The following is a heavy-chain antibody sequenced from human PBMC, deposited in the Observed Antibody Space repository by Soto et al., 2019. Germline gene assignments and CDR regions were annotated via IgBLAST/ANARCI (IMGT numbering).Heavy chain of an antibody. CDR3: ARWGTTGGLDV. Sequence: QVQLVESGGGVVQPGTSLRVSCVGSGFTFRSYVIHWVRQAPGKGLEWVALTSYDGRDKYYGDSVRGRFTISRDNSRTTVDLQMDSLILEDTALYYCARWGTTGGLDVWGQGTLVSVSS. J-gene: IGHJ1*01. CDR2: TSYDGRDK. D-gene: IGHD3-16*01. CDR1: GFTFRSYV. V-gene: IGHV3-30*19.